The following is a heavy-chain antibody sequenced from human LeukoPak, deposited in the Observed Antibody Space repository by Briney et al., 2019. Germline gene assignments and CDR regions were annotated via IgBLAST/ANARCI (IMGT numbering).Heavy chain of an antibody. CDR1: GSIVSDKY. Sequence: GGSLRLSCAVSGSIVSDKYMSWVRQAPEKGLEWVSVIYDDGSTYYSDSVKGRFTISRDNSKNTLYLQMNSLRAEDTAVYYCAIGHYSRRLGGQGTLVTVSS. J-gene: IGHJ4*02. V-gene: IGHV3-66*01. D-gene: IGHD6-13*01. CDR2: IYDDGST. CDR3: AIGHYSRRL.